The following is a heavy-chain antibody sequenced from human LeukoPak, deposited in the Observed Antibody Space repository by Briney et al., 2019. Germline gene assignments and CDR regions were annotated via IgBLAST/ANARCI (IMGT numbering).Heavy chain of an antibody. CDR2: ISSDSNYI. CDR1: GFIFSSYS. Sequence: GGSLRLSCAASGFIFSSYSMNWVRQAPGKGLEWVSSISSDSNYIYYADSVKGRFTISRDNAKNSLYLQMNSLRAEDTAIYYCSRGGGSYDYWGQGTLVTVSS. J-gene: IGHJ4*02. CDR3: SRGGGSYDY. V-gene: IGHV3-21*01. D-gene: IGHD1-26*01.